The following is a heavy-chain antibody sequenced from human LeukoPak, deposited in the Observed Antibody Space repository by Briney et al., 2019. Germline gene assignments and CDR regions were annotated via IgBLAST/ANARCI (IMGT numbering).Heavy chain of an antibody. J-gene: IGHJ3*02. CDR3: ARSEEHDYGDHIYDAFDI. CDR2: INPSGGST. V-gene: IGHV1-46*01. Sequence: GASVKVSCKASGYTFTSYYMHWVRQAPGQGLEWMGIINPSGGSTSYAQKFQGRVTMTRDTSTSAVYMELSSLRSEDTAVYYCARSEEHDYGDHIYDAFDIWGQGTMVTVSS. D-gene: IGHD4-17*01. CDR1: GYTFTSYY.